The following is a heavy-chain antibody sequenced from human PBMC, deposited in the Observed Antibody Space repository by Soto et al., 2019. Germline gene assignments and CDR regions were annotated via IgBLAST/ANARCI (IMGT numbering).Heavy chain of an antibody. D-gene: IGHD3-10*01. CDR1: GGTFSSYA. Sequence: QVQLVQSGAEVKKPGSSVKVSCKASGGTFSSYAISWVRQAPGQGLEWMGGIFPIFGTANYAQKFQGRVMITTDESTSTAYMELSSLRSEDTAVYYCARTRVTGTLSLYYYSYGMDVWGQGTTFTVSS. CDR3: ARTRVTGTLSLYYYSYGMDV. V-gene: IGHV1-69*01. J-gene: IGHJ6*02. CDR2: IFPIFGTA.